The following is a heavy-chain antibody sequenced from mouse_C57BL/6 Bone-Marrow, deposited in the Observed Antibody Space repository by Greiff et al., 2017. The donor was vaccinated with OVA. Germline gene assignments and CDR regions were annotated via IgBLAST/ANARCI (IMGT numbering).Heavy chain of an antibody. Sequence: LQESGAELARPGASVKLSCKASGYTFTSYGISWVKQRTGQGLEWIGEIYPRSGNTYYNEKFKGKATLTADKSSSTAYMELRSLTSEDSAVYFCARWGLRRAWFAYWGQGTLVTVSA. CDR2: IYPRSGNT. D-gene: IGHD2-4*01. CDR3: ARWGLRRAWFAY. V-gene: IGHV1-81*01. J-gene: IGHJ3*01. CDR1: GYTFTSYG.